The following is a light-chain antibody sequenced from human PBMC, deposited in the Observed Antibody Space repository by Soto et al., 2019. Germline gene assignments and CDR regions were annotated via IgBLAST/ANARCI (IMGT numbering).Light chain of an antibody. J-gene: IGLJ7*01. Sequence: QPVLTQSPSASASLGASVKLTCTLSSGHSSYAIAWHQQQPEKGPRYLMEINSDGSHTKGDGVPDRFSGSSSGADRYLTISNLQSDDEADYYCQAWGTGGVFGGGTQLTVL. CDR2: INSDGSH. CDR3: QAWGTGGV. V-gene: IGLV4-69*01. CDR1: SGHSSYA.